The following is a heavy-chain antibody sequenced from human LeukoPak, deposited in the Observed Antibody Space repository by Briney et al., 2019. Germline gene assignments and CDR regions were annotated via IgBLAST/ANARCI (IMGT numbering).Heavy chain of an antibody. D-gene: IGHD1-26*01. CDR2: VYYSGRT. V-gene: IGHV4-39*01. J-gene: IGHJ4*02. Sequence: SETLSLICTVSGGSISSSTYYWGWIRQPPGKGLDWIGSVYYSGRTYYNPSLKSRVTISIDTSKSQFSLKLSSVTAADTAVYYCARYEGGTMFDYWGQGTLVTVSS. CDR3: ARYEGGTMFDY. CDR1: GGSISSSTYY.